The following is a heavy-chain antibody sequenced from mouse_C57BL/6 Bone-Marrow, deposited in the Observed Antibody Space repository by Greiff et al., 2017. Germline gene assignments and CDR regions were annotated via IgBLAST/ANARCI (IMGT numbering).Heavy chain of an antibody. CDR3: ARPPFTTVVATDAMDY. CDR2: ISYDGSN. V-gene: IGHV3-6*01. CDR1: GYSITSGYY. D-gene: IGHD1-1*01. Sequence: VQLKESGPGLVKPSQSLSLTCSVTGYSITSGYYWNWIRQSPGNKLEWMGYISYDGSNNYNPSLKNRISITRDTSKNQFFLKLNSVTTEDTATYYGARPPFTTVVATDAMDYWGQGTSVTVSS. J-gene: IGHJ4*01.